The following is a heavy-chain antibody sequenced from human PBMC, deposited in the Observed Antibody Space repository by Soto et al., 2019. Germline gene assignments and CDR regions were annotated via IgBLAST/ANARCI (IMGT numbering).Heavy chain of an antibody. CDR1: GFTFSSYD. CDR2: IGTAGDT. CDR3: ARVAIGAFDI. J-gene: IGHJ3*02. Sequence: EVQLVESGGGLVQPGGSLRLSCAASGFTFSSYDMHWVRQATGKGLEWVSAIGTAGDTYYPGSVKGRFTISRENAKNSLYLQFNSLRAGDTAVYYCARVAIGAFDIWGQGPMVTVPS. V-gene: IGHV3-13*01.